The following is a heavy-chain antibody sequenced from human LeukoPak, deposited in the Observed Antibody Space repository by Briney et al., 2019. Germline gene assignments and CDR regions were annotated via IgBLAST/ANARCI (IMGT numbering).Heavy chain of an antibody. Sequence: SETLSLTCTVSGGSISSGDYYWSWIRQPPGKGLEWIGYIYYSGSTYYNPSLKSRVTISVDTSKNQFSLKLSSVTAADTAVYYCARTIVRGVRHYYYGMDVWGKGTTVTVSS. J-gene: IGHJ6*04. CDR1: GGSISSGDYY. CDR3: ARTIVRGVRHYYYGMDV. D-gene: IGHD3-10*01. V-gene: IGHV4-30-4*01. CDR2: IYYSGST.